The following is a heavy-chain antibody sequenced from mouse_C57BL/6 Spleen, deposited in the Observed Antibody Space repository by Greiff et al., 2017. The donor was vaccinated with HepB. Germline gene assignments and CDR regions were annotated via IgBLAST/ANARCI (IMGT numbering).Heavy chain of an antibody. CDR2: INPSSGYT. CDR1: GYTFTSYT. CDR3: ARYDDYDGSWFAY. Sequence: QVQLKQSGAELARPGASVKMSCKASGYTFTSYTMHWVKQRPGQGLEWIGYINPSSGYTKYNEKFKSKATLTVDKSSSTAYMQLSSLTSEDSAVYYCARYDDYDGSWFAYWGQGTLVTVSA. J-gene: IGHJ3*01. V-gene: IGHV1-4*01. D-gene: IGHD2-4*01.